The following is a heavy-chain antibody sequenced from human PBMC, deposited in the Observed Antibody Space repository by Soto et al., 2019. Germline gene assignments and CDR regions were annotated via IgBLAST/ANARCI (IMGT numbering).Heavy chain of an antibody. V-gene: IGHV2-26*01. CDR1: GFSLSNARMG. D-gene: IGHD3-22*01. CDR2: IFSNDEK. CDR3: ARIQDTMIVVVRRGYYFDY. J-gene: IGHJ4*02. Sequence: QVTLKESGPVLVKPTETLTLTCTVSGFSLSNARMGVSWIRQPPGKALEWLAHIFSNDEKSYSTSLKSRLTISKDTSKSQVVLTMTNMDPVDTATYYCARIQDTMIVVVRRGYYFDYWGQGTLVTVSS.